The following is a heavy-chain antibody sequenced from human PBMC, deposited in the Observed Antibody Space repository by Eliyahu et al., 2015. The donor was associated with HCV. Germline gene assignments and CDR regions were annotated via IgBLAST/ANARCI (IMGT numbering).Heavy chain of an antibody. CDR3: TKGIVVANDAFDL. J-gene: IGHJ3*01. CDR1: GFNFDDFG. D-gene: IGHD3-22*01. CDR2: INWNGDVT. Sequence: EVELVESGGGMVRPGDSLRLSCVGSGFNFDDFGLTWVRQAPGKGLEWVSGINWNGDVTGYADSVTGRFTISRDNAKSSLYLQMDNLGAEDTALYYCTKGIVVANDAFDLWGHGTLVTVSS. V-gene: IGHV3-20*04.